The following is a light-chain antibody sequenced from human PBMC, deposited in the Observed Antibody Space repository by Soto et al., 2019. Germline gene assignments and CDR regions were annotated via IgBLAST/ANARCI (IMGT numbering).Light chain of an antibody. CDR3: QHYNNWRPWT. Sequence: EIVMTQSPATLSVSPGERATLSCRASQSVSSNLAWYQQKPGQAPRLLIYGASTRATGIPARFSGSGSGTAFTLTISSLQSEDFAVYYCQHYNNWRPWTFGQGTKVEIK. V-gene: IGKV3-15*01. CDR2: GAS. CDR1: QSVSSN. J-gene: IGKJ1*01.